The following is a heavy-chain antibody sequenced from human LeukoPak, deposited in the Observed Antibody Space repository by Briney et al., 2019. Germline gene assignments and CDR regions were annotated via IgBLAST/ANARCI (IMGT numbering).Heavy chain of an antibody. V-gene: IGHV4-39*07. J-gene: IGHJ3*02. CDR3: AREDSAISDNAFDI. CDR2: VYYTGST. D-gene: IGHD1-26*01. CDR1: GGSVSSSNDY. Sequence: SETLSLTCTVSGGSVSSSNDYWGWIRQPPGKGLEWNESVYYTGSTYHNPSLKSRVTMSVDTSRNQFSLKLYSVTAADTAMYYCAREDSAISDNAFDIWGQGTLVTISS.